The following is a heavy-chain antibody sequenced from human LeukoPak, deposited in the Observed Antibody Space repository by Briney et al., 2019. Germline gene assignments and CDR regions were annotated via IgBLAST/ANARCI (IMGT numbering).Heavy chain of an antibody. J-gene: IGHJ4*02. Sequence: ASVKVSCMASGYTFTSYYMHCVRQAPGQGLECVGIINPSGGSTSYAQKFQGRVTMTRDTSTSTVYMELSSLRSEDTAVYYCARDRPDTAMLPENYWGQGTLVTVSS. CDR2: INPSGGST. D-gene: IGHD5-18*01. CDR1: GYTFTSYY. V-gene: IGHV1-46*01. CDR3: ARDRPDTAMLPENY.